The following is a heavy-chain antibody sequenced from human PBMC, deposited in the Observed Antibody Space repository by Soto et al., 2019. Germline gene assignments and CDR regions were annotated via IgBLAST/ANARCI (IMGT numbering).Heavy chain of an antibody. D-gene: IGHD6-19*01. J-gene: IGHJ4*02. Sequence: EVQLVESGGGLVQPGGSLKLSCAASGFTFSGSAMHWVRKASGKGLEWVGRIRSKGNSYATAYAASVKGRFTISRDDSKNTAYLQMNSLKTEDTAVYYCTSFTIAVAGNWGQGTLVTVSS. CDR2: IRSKGNSYAT. V-gene: IGHV3-73*02. CDR3: TSFTIAVAGN. CDR1: GFTFSGSA.